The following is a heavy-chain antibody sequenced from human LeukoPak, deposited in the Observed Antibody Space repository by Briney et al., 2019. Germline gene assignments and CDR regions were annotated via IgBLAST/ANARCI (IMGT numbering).Heavy chain of an antibody. Sequence: GRSLRLSCATSGFTFDDYAKHWVRQAPGKGLEWVSGISWNSGSIAYVDSVKGRFTISRDNAKNSLYLQMNSLRPEDTALYYCAKDISSSILTTFIDYWGQGTLVTVSS. CDR1: GFTFDDYA. CDR2: ISWNSGSI. V-gene: IGHV3-9*01. D-gene: IGHD2/OR15-2a*01. CDR3: AKDISSSILTTFIDY. J-gene: IGHJ4*02.